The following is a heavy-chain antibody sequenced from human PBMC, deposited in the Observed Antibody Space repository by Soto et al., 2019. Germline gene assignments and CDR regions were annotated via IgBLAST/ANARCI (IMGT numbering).Heavy chain of an antibody. CDR3: AIRNNTSPSGFDP. J-gene: IGHJ5*02. CDR1: GYSFTNYW. V-gene: IGHV5-10-1*01. Sequence: GESLKISCKGSGYSFTNYWISWVRQMPGKGLEWMGRIDPSDSYTNYSPSFQGHVTISADKSISTAYLQWSSLKASDTAMYYCAIRNNTSPSGFDPWGQGTLVTVSS. CDR2: IDPSDSYT. D-gene: IGHD2-2*01.